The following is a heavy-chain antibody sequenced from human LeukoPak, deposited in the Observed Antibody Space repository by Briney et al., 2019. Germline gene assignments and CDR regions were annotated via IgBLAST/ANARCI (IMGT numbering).Heavy chain of an antibody. CDR1: GFTFGNAW. CDR3: TTDYGGGC. CDR2: IKSKTDGGTI. D-gene: IGHD4-23*01. J-gene: IGHJ4*02. V-gene: IGHV3-15*01. Sequence: GGSLRLSCAASGFTFGNAWMSWVRQAPGKGLEWVGRIKSKTDGGTIDYAAPVKGRLTISRDDSKNTLYLQMNSLKTEDTAMYYCTTDYGGGCWGQGALVTVSS.